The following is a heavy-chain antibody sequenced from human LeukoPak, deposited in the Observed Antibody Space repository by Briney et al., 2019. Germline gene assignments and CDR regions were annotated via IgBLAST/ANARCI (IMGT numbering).Heavy chain of an antibody. Sequence: PGGSLRLSCAASGFTVSTNYMSWVRQAPGKGLEWVSVIYSGGSTYYADSVKGRFTISRDNSKNTLYLQMNSLRAEDTAVHYCARVLNGDQFGAFDIWGQGTMVTVSS. V-gene: IGHV3-66*01. D-gene: IGHD7-27*01. CDR1: GFTVSTNY. J-gene: IGHJ3*02. CDR3: ARVLNGDQFGAFDI. CDR2: IYSGGST.